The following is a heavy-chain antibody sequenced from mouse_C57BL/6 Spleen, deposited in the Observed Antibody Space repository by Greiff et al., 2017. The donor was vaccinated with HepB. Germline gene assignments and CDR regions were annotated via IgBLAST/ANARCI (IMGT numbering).Heavy chain of an antibody. CDR2: IYPGSGST. CDR3: ARWGTVVAPGFAY. Sequence: VQLQQSGAELVKPGASVKMSCKASGYTFTSYWITWVKQRPGQGLEWIGDIYPGSGSTNYNEKFKSKATLTVDTSSSTAYMQLSSLTSEDSAVYYCARWGTVVAPGFAYWGQGTLVTVSA. J-gene: IGHJ3*01. V-gene: IGHV1-55*01. D-gene: IGHD1-1*01. CDR1: GYTFTSYW.